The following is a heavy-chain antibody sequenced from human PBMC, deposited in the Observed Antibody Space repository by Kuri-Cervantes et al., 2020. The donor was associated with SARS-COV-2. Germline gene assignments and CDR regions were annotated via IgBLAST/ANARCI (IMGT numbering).Heavy chain of an antibody. CDR3: AREGSDIVVVPAAIRVYYYMDV. CDR1: GFTFSSYA. CDR2: ISYDGSNK. D-gene: IGHD2-2*01. V-gene: IGHV3-30*04. Sequence: GESLKISCAASGFTFSSYAMHWVRQAPGKGLEWVAVISYDGSNKYYADSVKGRFTISRDNSKNTLYLQMNSLRAEDTAVYYCAREGSDIVVVPAAIRVYYYMDVWGKGTTVTVSS. J-gene: IGHJ6*03.